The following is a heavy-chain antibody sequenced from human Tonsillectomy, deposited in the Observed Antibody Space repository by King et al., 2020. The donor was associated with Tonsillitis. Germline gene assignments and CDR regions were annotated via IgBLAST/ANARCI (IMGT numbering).Heavy chain of an antibody. D-gene: IGHD3-3*01. Sequence: VQLQESGPGLVKPSETLSLTCTVSGGSISSYYWSWIRQPPGKGLEWIGYIYYSGSTNYNPSLKSRVTISVDTSKNQFSLKLSSVTAADTAVYYCARSHYDFWSGSVLYYFYYWGQGTLVTVSS. CDR2: IYYSGST. CDR1: GGSISSYY. V-gene: IGHV4-59*01. CDR3: ARSHYDFWSGSVLYYFYY. J-gene: IGHJ4*02.